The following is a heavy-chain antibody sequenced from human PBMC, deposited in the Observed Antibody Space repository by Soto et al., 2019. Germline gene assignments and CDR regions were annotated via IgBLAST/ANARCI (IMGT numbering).Heavy chain of an antibody. CDR3: ARATMVRGVL. Sequence: SETLSLTCTVSGGSISSSSYYWGWIRQPPGKGLEWIGSIYYSGSTYYNPSLKSRVTISVDTSKNQFSLKLSSVTAADTAVYYCARATMVRGVLWGQGTLVTVSS. CDR1: GGSISSSSYY. CDR2: IYYSGST. V-gene: IGHV4-39*01. D-gene: IGHD3-10*01. J-gene: IGHJ4*02.